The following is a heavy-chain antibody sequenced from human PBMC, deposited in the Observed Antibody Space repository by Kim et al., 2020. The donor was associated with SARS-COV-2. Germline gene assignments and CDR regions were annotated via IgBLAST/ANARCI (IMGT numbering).Heavy chain of an antibody. CDR2: ISSSSSYI. Sequence: GGSLRLSCAASGFTFSSYSMNWVRQAPGKGLEWVSSISSSSSYIYYADSVKGRFTISRDNAKNSLYLQMNSLRAEDTAVYYCARAAKGYSGYDFGLFYYYYGMDVWGQGTTVTVSS. D-gene: IGHD5-12*01. CDR3: ARAAKGYSGYDFGLFYYYYGMDV. CDR1: GFTFSSYS. J-gene: IGHJ6*02. V-gene: IGHV3-21*01.